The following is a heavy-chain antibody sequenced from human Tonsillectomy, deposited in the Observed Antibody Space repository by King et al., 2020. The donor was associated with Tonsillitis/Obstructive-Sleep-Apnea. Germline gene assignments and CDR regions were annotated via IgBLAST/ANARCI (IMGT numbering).Heavy chain of an antibody. D-gene: IGHD2-2*03. Sequence: VQLVESGGALVQPGGSLRLSCAASGFTFTNYAMSWVRQAPGKGLEWVSGISGSGGNTNYADSVKGRFTISRDNSRNTLYLQMNSLRAEDTAVYHCATRVGYRSSTTCTGVYDYWGQGTPVTVSS. V-gene: IGHV3-23*04. CDR1: GFTFTNYA. CDR2: ISGSGGNT. J-gene: IGHJ4*02. CDR3: ATRVGYRSSTTCTGVYDY.